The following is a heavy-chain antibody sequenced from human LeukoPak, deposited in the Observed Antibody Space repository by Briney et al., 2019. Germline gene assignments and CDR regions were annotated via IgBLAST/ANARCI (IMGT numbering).Heavy chain of an antibody. CDR1: GFTFSIYV. CDR3: AKDRDILTPGYLDY. D-gene: IGHD3-9*01. J-gene: IGHJ4*02. V-gene: IGHV3-23*01. CDR2: ISGSGDST. Sequence: GGSLRLSCEASGFTFSIYVMIWVRQAPGRGLEWVSAISGSGDSTYYADSVKGRFTISRDNSKNTLYLQMNSLRAEDTAVYYCAKDRDILTPGYLDYWGQGTLVTVSS.